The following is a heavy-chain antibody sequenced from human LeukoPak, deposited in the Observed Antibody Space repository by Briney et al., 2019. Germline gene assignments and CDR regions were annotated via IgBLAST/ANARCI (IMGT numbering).Heavy chain of an antibody. CDR3: AKDLTLQPYYDSSGYYEYYYYYGMDV. D-gene: IGHD3-22*01. CDR1: GFTFSSYA. V-gene: IGHV3-23*01. J-gene: IGHJ6*02. CDR2: ISGSGGST. Sequence: GGSLRLSCAASGFTFSSYAMSWVRQAPGKGLEWVSAISGSGGSTYYAESVKGRFTISRGNSKNTLYLQMNSLRAEDTAVYYCAKDLTLQPYYDSSGYYEYYYYYGMDVWGQGTTVTVSS.